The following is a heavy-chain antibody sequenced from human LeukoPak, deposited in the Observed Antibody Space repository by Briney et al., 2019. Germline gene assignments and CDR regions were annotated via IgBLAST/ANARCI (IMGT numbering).Heavy chain of an antibody. CDR1: GGSISGYY. V-gene: IGHV4-4*07. CDR3: ARGGWYGYNSFDY. D-gene: IGHD5-12*01. CDR2: IYTSGST. Sequence: ASETLSLTCTVSGGSISGYYWSWIRQPAGKGREWIGRIYTSGSTNYNPSLKSRVTMSVDTSKNQFSLELSSVTAADTAVYYCARGGWYGYNSFDYWGQGTLVTVSS. J-gene: IGHJ4*02.